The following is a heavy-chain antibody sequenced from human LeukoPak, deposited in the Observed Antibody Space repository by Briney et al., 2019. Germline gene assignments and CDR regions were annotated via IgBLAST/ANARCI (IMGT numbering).Heavy chain of an antibody. J-gene: IGHJ4*02. D-gene: IGHD3-22*01. V-gene: IGHV4-59*08. CDR3: AKGNYYDSSGYYPLDY. Sequence: SETLSLTCTVSGGSISSYYWSWIRQPPGKGLEWIGYIYYSGSTNYSPSLKSRVTISVDTSKNQFSLKLSSVTAADTAVYYCAKGNYYDSSGYYPLDYWGQGTLVTVSS. CDR2: IYYSGST. CDR1: GGSISSYY.